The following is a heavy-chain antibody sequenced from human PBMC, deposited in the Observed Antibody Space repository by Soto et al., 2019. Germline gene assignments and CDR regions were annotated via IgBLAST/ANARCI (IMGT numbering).Heavy chain of an antibody. CDR3: ARGASGYYPLAWFDP. V-gene: IGHV4-59*01. CDR2: MYYSGIS. J-gene: IGHJ5*02. D-gene: IGHD3-3*01. CDR1: GGSISSYY. Sequence: SETLSLTCTVSGGSISSYYWSWVRQPPGKGLEWIGYMYYSGISNYNPSLKSRVTILLDTPKNQFSLKLSSVTAADSAVYYCARGASGYYPLAWFDPWGQGTLVTVSS.